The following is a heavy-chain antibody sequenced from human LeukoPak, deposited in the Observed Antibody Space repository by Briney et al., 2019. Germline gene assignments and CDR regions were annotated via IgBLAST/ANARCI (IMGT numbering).Heavy chain of an antibody. V-gene: IGHV1-2*02. CDR2: INPNTGDT. CDR3: ARDMWQQFDWFDP. D-gene: IGHD6-13*01. Sequence: VASVKVSCKASGYTFTAYYMHWVRQAPGQGLEWMGWINPNTGDTNSAERFQGRVTMTRDSSISTAYLELSRLTSDDTAVYYCARDMWQQFDWFDPWGQGTLVTVSS. J-gene: IGHJ5*02. CDR1: GYTFTAYY.